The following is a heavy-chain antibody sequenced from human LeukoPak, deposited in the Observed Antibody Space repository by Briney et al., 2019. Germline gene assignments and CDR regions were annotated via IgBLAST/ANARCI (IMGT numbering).Heavy chain of an antibody. CDR3: ARMRRGFDY. CDR1: GFNLSDYT. Sequence: PGGSLRLSCAASGFNLSDYTMNWVRQAPGKGLEWVSSMSRGGSYIYYADSVKGRFTISGDNAKNSLYLQMNSLRAEDTAVYYCARMRRGFDYWGQGTLVTVSS. J-gene: IGHJ4*02. D-gene: IGHD3-16*01. V-gene: IGHV3-21*01. CDR2: MSRGGSYI.